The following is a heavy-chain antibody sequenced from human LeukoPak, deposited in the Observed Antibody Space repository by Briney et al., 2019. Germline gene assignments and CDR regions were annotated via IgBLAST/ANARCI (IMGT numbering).Heavy chain of an antibody. V-gene: IGHV3-7*01. Sequence: GGSLRLSCATSGFTFSDYWLNWVRQAPGKGLEWVANIKQDGSEKYYVGSVKGRFTISRDNAKNSLYLQMNNLRAEDTAVYYCARSTDYWGQGTLVTVSS. D-gene: IGHD5/OR15-5a*01. J-gene: IGHJ4*02. CDR3: ARSTDY. CDR2: IKQDGSEK. CDR1: GFTFSDYW.